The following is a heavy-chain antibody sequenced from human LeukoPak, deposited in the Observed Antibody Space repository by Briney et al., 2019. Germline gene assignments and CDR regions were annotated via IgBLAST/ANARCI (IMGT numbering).Heavy chain of an antibody. Sequence: PSETLSLTCVVSGGSISSDGYSWSWITQPPGKGLEWFGSIYHSASTYYNPSLESRVTISLDTSKDQFSLKLSSVTAADTAVYYCARDTGLERLGPQFDYWGQGTLVTVSS. D-gene: IGHD1-1*01. J-gene: IGHJ4*02. CDR3: ARDTGLERLGPQFDY. V-gene: IGHV4-30-2*01. CDR1: GGSISSDGYS. CDR2: IYHSAST.